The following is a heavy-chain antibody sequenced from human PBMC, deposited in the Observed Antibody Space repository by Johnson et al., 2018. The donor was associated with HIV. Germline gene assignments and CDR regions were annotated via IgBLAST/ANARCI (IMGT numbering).Heavy chain of an antibody. V-gene: IGHV3-66*01. CDR3: ARDRGRYGYAAFDI. CDR2: MYSGGST. J-gene: IGHJ3*02. D-gene: IGHD5-18*01. Sequence: VQLVESGGGLVQPGGSLRLSCAASGFTFSSYAMSWVRQAPGKGLEWVSVMYSGGSTYYADSVKGRFTISRDNSKNTLYLQMNSLRAEDTAVYYCARDRGRYGYAAFDIWGQGTMVTVSS. CDR1: GFTFSSYA.